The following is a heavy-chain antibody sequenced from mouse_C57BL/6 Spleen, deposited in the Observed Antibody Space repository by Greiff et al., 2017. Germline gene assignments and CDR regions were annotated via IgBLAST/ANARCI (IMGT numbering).Heavy chain of an antibody. Sequence: EVQLQQSGPELVKPGASVKISCKASGYTFTDYYMNWVKQSHGKSLEWIGDINPNNGGTSYNQKFKGKATLTVDKSSSTAYMELRSLTSEDSAVYYCARTYYGSLYAMDYWGQGTSVTVSS. J-gene: IGHJ4*01. D-gene: IGHD2-9*01. CDR2: INPNNGGT. CDR1: GYTFTDYY. CDR3: ARTYYGSLYAMDY. V-gene: IGHV1-26*01.